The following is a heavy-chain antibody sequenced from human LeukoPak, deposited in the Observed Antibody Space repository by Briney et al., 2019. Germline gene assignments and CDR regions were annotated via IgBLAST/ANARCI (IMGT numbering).Heavy chain of an antibody. V-gene: IGHV3-21*01. CDR2: ITRSSTYK. J-gene: IGHJ5*02. D-gene: IGHD2-21*01. Sequence: GGSLRLSCAASGFTFSSYSMNWVRQAPGKGLEWVSSITRSSTYKYYTDSVRGGFTISRENAKNSLYLQMNSLRAEDTAVYYCARDNCNDAPWGFDPWGQGTLVTVSS. CDR3: ARDNCNDAPWGFDP. CDR1: GFTFSSYS.